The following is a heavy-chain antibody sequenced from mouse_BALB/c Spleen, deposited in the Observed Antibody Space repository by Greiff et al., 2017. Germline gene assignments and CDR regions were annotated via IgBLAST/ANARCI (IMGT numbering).Heavy chain of an antibody. D-gene: IGHD1-1*01. Sequence: VQLQESGPGLVAPSQSLSITCTVSGFSLTGYGVNWVRQPPGKGLEWLGMIWGDGSTDYNSALKSRLSISKDNSKSQVFLKMNSLQTDDTARYYCSRASITAVVDWYFDVWGAGTTVTVSS. V-gene: IGHV2-6-7*01. CDR3: SRASITAVVDWYFDV. J-gene: IGHJ1*01. CDR2: IWGDGST. CDR1: GFSLTGYG.